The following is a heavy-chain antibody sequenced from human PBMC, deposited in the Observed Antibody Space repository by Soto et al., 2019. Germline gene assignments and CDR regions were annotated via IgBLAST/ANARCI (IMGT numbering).Heavy chain of an antibody. V-gene: IGHV1-2*02. CDR2: INPNSGGT. Sequence: ASVKVSCKASGYTFTGYYMHWVRQAPGQGLEWMGWINPNSGGTNYAQKFQGRVTMTRDTSISTAYMELSRLRSDDTAVYYCFTYDSSGYYYYFDYWGQGTLVTSPQ. CDR1: GYTFTGYY. J-gene: IGHJ4*02. D-gene: IGHD3-22*01. CDR3: FTYDSSGYYYYFDY.